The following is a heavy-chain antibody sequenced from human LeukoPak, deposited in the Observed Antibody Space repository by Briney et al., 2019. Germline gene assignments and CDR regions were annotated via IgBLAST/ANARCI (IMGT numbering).Heavy chain of an antibody. J-gene: IGHJ4*02. CDR3: ARVLWLDSSGPSTGLGY. CDR1: GYTFTSYG. D-gene: IGHD3-22*01. V-gene: IGHV1-18*01. CDR2: ISAYNGNT. Sequence: GASVKVSCKASGYTFTSYGISWVRQAPGQGLEWMGWISAYNGNTNYAQKLQGRVTMTTDTSTSTAYMELRSLRSDDTAVYYCARVLWLDSSGPSTGLGYWGQGTLVTVSS.